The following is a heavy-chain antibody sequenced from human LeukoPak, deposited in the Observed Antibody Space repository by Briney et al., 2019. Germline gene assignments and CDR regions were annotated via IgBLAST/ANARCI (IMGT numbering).Heavy chain of an antibody. J-gene: IGHJ4*02. D-gene: IGHD5-24*01. V-gene: IGHV3-23*01. CDR2: ISGSGSGGST. CDR1: GFIFSSYG. CDR3: ARSGYNRFDY. Sequence: PGGSLRLSCAASGFIFSSYGMTWVRQAPGKGLEWVSAISGSGSGGSTYYADSVKGRFTISRDNSKNTLYLQMSSLRAEDTAVYFCARSGYNRFDYWGQGTLVTVSS.